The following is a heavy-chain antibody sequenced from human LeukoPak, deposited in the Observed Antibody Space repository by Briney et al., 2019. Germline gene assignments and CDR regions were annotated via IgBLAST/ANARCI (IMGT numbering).Heavy chain of an antibody. CDR2: INAGNGHT. CDR3: ARGRWVATNQAYYLDD. CDR1: AYSFTPYA. J-gene: IGHJ4*02. D-gene: IGHD5-12*01. Sequence: ASVKVSCKTSAYSFTPYAMHWVRQAPGQRLEWMEWINAGNGHTKYSQEFQGRLTITRDTSANMVYMDLSSLRSEDMAVSYCARGRWVATNQAYYLDDWGQGTLVTVSS. V-gene: IGHV1-3*03.